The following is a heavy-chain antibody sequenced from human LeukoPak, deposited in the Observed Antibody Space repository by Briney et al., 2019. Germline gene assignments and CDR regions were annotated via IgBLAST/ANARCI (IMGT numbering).Heavy chain of an antibody. V-gene: IGHV3-23*01. CDR2: ISGSGDST. CDR1: GFTFSSYA. J-gene: IGHJ4*02. Sequence: GGSLRLSCAASGFTFSSYAMRWVRQAPGKGLEWVSGISGSGDSTYYADSVKGRFTISRDNSKNTLYLQMNSLRAEDTAVYYCARVDGHSSGYRPFDYWGQGTLVTVSS. CDR3: ARVDGHSSGYRPFDY. D-gene: IGHD3-22*01.